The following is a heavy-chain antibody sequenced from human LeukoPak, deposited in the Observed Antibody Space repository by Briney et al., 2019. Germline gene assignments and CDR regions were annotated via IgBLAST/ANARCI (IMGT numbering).Heavy chain of an antibody. CDR3: ARKHSPILLWFGESRYNWFDP. CDR1: GGSFSGYY. V-gene: IGHV4-34*01. D-gene: IGHD3-10*01. Sequence: SETLSLTCAVYGGSFSGYYWSWIRQPPGKGLEWIGEINHIGSTNYNPSLKSRVTISVDTSKNQFSRKRSSVTAADTAVYYRARKHSPILLWFGESRYNWFDPWGQGTLVTVSS. J-gene: IGHJ5*02. CDR2: INHIGST.